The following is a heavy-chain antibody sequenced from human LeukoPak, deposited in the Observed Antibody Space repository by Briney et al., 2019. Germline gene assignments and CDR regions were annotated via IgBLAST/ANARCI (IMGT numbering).Heavy chain of an antibody. V-gene: IGHV4-59*01. J-gene: IGHJ6*02. Sequence: SETLSLTCTVSGGSISSYYWSWIRQPPGKGLEWIGYIYYSGSTNYNPSLKNRVTISVDTSKNQFSLKLSSVTAADTAVYYCARDRYGMDVWGQGTTVTVSS. CDR1: GGSISSYY. CDR3: ARDRYGMDV. CDR2: IYYSGST.